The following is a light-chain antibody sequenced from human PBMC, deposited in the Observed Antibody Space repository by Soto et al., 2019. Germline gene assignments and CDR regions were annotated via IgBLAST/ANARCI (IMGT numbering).Light chain of an antibody. CDR3: QEYGESRT. V-gene: IGKV3-20*01. CDR2: DAS. CDR1: QSVGSSY. Sequence: EIVLTQSPGTLSLSPGERATLSCRASQSVGSSYLAWYQQKLGQAPRLLIYDASSRATGIPDRFSGSVSGTDFTLTISRLESEDFAVYYCQEYGESRTFGQGNKVEIK. J-gene: IGKJ1*01.